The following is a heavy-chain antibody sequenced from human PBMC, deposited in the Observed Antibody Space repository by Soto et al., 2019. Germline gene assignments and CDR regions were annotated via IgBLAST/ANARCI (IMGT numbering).Heavy chain of an antibody. CDR1: GGSISSGGYY. D-gene: IGHD1-26*01. CDR3: ARQWELLGFDY. J-gene: IGHJ4*02. V-gene: IGHV4-31*03. Sequence: SETLSLTCTVSGGSISSGGYYWSWIRQHPGKGLEWIGYIYYSGSTYYNPSLKSRVTISVDTSKNQFSLKLSSVTAADTAVYYCARQWELLGFDYWGQGTLVTVS. CDR2: IYYSGST.